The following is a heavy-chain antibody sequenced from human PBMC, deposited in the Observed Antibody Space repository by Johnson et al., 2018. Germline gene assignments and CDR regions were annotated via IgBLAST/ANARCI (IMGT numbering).Heavy chain of an antibody. CDR1: GFTFDDYA. CDR2: ISRNSGRI. CDR3: ARDLLGGCNTFDI. D-gene: IGHD2/OR15-2a*01. Sequence: VQLVQSGGGLVQPGRSLRLSCAASGFTFDDYAMHWVRQAPGKGLEWVSGISRNSGRIGYAESLKGRFTISRDNAKTSLYLQMNSLRPYDTALDYCARDLLGGCNTFDIWGQGTRVTVSS. V-gene: IGHV3-9*01. J-gene: IGHJ3*02.